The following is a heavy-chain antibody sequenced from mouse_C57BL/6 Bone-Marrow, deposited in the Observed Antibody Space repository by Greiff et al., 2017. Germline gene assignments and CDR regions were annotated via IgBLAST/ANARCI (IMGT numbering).Heavy chain of an antibody. CDR1: GFTFSSYA. CDR2: ISSGGDYI. CDR3: TRGSYSNLQCY. J-gene: IGHJ2*01. Sequence: EVKLVESGEGLVKPGGSPKLSCAASGFTFSSYAMSWVRQTPEKRLEWVAYISSGGDYIYYADTVKGRFTISRDNARNTLYLQMSSLKSEDTAMYYCTRGSYSNLQCYWGQGTTLTVSS. V-gene: IGHV5-9-1*02. D-gene: IGHD2-5*01.